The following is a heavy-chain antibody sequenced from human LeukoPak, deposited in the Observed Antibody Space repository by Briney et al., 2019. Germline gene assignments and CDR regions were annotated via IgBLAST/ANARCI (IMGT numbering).Heavy chain of an antibody. D-gene: IGHD2-15*01. CDR1: GGTFSSYA. V-gene: IGHV1-69*13. Sequence: SVKVSCTASGGTFSSYAISWVRQAPGQGLEWMGGIIPIFGTANYAQKFQGRVTITADESTSTAYMELSSLRSEDTAVYYCARITHCSGGSCYPYYYYYGMDVWGQGTTVTVSS. CDR3: ARITHCSGGSCYPYYYYYGMDV. CDR2: IIPIFGTA. J-gene: IGHJ6*02.